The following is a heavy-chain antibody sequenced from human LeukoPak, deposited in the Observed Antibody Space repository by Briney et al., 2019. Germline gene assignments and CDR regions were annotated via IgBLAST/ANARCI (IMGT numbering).Heavy chain of an antibody. CDR1: GFTFGTYA. V-gene: IGHV3-33*01. J-gene: IGHJ4*02. CDR3: VRDRCSGGSCRLLDY. CDR2: MWSDGDNR. Sequence: GGSLRLSCAASGFTFGTYAMHWVRQAPGKGLEWVAVMWSDGDNRYYADSVKGRFTISRDNSKNTLYLEMNSLRAEDTAVYYCVRDRCSGGSCRLLDYWGQGALVTVSS. D-gene: IGHD2-15*01.